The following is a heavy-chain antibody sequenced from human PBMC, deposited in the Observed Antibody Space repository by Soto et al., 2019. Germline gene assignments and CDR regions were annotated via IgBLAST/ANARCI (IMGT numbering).Heavy chain of an antibody. Sequence: PGESLKISCKGSGYKFIDYWIGWVRQVPGKGLEWMGSIYPGDFDIKYGPSSQGQVTISADKSITTVYLQWSSLKASDTGIYYCARALGGEYYDRRSWYSAYWGQGTQVTVSS. V-gene: IGHV5-51*01. D-gene: IGHD3-16*01. CDR2: IYPGDFDI. CDR1: GYKFIDYW. J-gene: IGHJ4*02. CDR3: ARALGGEYYDRRSWYSAY.